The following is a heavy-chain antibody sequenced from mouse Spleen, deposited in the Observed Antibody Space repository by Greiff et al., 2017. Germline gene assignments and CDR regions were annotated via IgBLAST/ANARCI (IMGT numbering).Heavy chain of an antibody. CDR3: ARWGYYGSRESFDV. CDR2: IYPGGGYT. Sequence: QVQLQQSGAELVRPGTSVKMSCKASGYTFTNYWIGWAKQRPGHGLEWIGDIYPGGGYTNYNEKFKGKATLTADKSSSTAYMQFSSLTSEDSAIYYCARWGYYGSRESFDVWGAGTTVTVSS. V-gene: IGHV1-63*01. CDR1: GYTFTNYW. D-gene: IGHD1-1*01. J-gene: IGHJ1*01.